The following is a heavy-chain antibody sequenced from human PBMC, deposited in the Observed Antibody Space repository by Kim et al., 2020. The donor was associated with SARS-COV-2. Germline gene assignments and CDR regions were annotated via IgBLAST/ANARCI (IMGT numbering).Heavy chain of an antibody. Sequence: GGPLRLSCAASGFTFSSYAMHWVRQAPGKGLEWVAVISYDGSNKYYADSVKGRFTISRDNSKNTLYLQMNSLRAEDTAVYYCARGSGYHKSGVHYWGQGT. CDR2: ISYDGSNK. CDR3: ARGSGYHKSGVHY. J-gene: IGHJ4*02. V-gene: IGHV3-30*04. CDR1: GFTFSSYA. D-gene: IGHD3-22*01.